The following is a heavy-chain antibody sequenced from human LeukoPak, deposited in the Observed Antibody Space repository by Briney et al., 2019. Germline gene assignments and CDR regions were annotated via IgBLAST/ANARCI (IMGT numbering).Heavy chain of an antibody. CDR1: GASNSSYY. D-gene: IGHD3-10*01. Sequence: SETLSLTCTVSGASNSSYYYNWIRQTAGRGLEWIGRLYISGSTDYNPSLKSRVTISVDTSNNQFSLNLNSVTAADTAVYFCARDLSGSLYFDYWGQGVLVTVSS. CDR2: LYISGST. V-gene: IGHV4-4*07. J-gene: IGHJ4*02. CDR3: ARDLSGSLYFDY.